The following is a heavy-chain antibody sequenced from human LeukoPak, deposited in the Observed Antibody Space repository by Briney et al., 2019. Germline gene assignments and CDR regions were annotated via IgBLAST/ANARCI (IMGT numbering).Heavy chain of an antibody. V-gene: IGHV3-7*05. Sequence: QPGGSLRLSCAASGFTLSDHWMSWVRQAPGKGLEWVANIKADGSEKLYVDSVKGRFTISRDNAKKSVYLQMNSLRAEDTAVYYCARDPASPVPFDSWGQGTLVTVSS. J-gene: IGHJ4*02. CDR3: ARDPASPVPFDS. CDR1: GFTLSDHW. CDR2: IKADGSEK.